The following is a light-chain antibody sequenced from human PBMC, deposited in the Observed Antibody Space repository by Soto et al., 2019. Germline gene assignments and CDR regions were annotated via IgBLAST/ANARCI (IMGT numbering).Light chain of an antibody. V-gene: IGKV1-5*01. CDR3: QQYDSYSWT. J-gene: IGKJ1*01. CDR1: QTISSW. CDR2: DSS. Sequence: DIQMTQSPSTLSASVGDRVTITCRASQTISSWLAWYQQKPGKAPKLLIYDSSSLQSGVPSRFSGSGSGTEFTLTITSLQRDDFATYSCQQYDSYSWTFGQGTKVDI.